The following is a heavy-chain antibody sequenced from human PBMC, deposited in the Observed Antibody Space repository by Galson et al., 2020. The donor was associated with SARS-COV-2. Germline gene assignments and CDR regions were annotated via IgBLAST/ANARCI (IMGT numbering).Heavy chain of an antibody. CDR2: LSWDGGST. CDR1: GFTFDDYT. Sequence: GGSLRLSCAASGFTFDDYTMHWVRQAPGKGLEWVSLLSWDGGSTYYADSVKGRFTISRDNSKNSLYLQMNSLRTEDTALYYCAKSGEGHYYFDYWGQGTLVTVSS. J-gene: IGHJ4*02. D-gene: IGHD3-10*01. CDR3: AKSGEGHYYFDY. V-gene: IGHV3-43*01.